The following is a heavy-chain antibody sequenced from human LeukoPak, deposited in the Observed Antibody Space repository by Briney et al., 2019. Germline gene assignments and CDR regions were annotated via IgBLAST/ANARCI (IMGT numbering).Heavy chain of an antibody. D-gene: IGHD3-16*01. V-gene: IGHV4-34*01. CDR2: INDSGHA. J-gene: IGHJ2*01. CDR1: GASFRAYY. Sequence: TSETLSLTCAVYGASFRAYYWAWIRQAPGKGLEWIGEINDSGHARYNASLKSRVTMSVETPKNQFSPKMKSVTAADTAVYYCASSRDLYQDAFTSYWYFDVWGRGSLVTVSS. CDR3: ASSRDLYQDAFTSYWYFDV.